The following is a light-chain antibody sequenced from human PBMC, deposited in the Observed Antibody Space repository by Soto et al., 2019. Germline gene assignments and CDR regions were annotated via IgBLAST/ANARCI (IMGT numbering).Light chain of an antibody. V-gene: IGKV3-11*01. Sequence: EIVLTQSPATLSLSPGERATLSCRASQSVSSYLGWYQQKPGQAPRLLIYDASNRATGIPARFSGSGSGTDFTLTISSLEPEDFAVYYCQQRSNWPPVFGPGTKVDIK. J-gene: IGKJ3*01. CDR3: QQRSNWPPV. CDR2: DAS. CDR1: QSVSSY.